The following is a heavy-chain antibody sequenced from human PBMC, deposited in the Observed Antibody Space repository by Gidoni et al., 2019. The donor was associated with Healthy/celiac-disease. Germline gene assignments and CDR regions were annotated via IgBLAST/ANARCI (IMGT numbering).Heavy chain of an antibody. CDR2: ISSSSSYI. V-gene: IGHV3-21*01. J-gene: IGHJ4*02. CDR1: GFTFSSYS. CDR3: ARDADIVATGVDY. D-gene: IGHD5-12*01. Sequence: EVQLVESGGGLVKPGGCLRLSCAASGFTFSSYSMNWVRQAPGKGLEWVSSISSSSSYIYYADSVKGRFTISRDNAKNSLYLQMNSLRAEDTAVYYCARDADIVATGVDYWGQGTLVTVSS.